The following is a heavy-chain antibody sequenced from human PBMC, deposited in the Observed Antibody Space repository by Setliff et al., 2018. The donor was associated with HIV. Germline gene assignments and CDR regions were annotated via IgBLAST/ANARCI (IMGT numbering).Heavy chain of an antibody. V-gene: IGHV3-15*01. J-gene: IGHJ5*02. CDR2: IMSETDGGTV. CDR1: GFTFNNAW. D-gene: IGHD3-10*01. CDR3: TKYAPGNWHYGS. Sequence: GESLRLSCAASGFTFNNAWMTWVRQAPGKGLEWVGRIMSETDGGTVDYAAPVKGRFTMSRDDSRDTLFLQMNSLQTEDTAVYYCTKYAPGNWHYGSWGQGTLVTVSS.